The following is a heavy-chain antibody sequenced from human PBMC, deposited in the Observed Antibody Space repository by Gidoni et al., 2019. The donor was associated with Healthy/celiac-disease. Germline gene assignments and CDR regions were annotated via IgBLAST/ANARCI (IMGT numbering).Heavy chain of an antibody. V-gene: IGHV3-43*01. D-gene: IGHD2-2*01. CDR3: ATHLGCSSTSCYDDDAFDI. J-gene: IGHJ3*02. CDR2: ISWDGGST. Sequence: EVQLVESGGVVVQPGGSLRLSCAASGFTFDDYTMHWVRQAPGKGLEWVSLISWDGGSTYYADSVKGRFTISRDNSKNSLYLQMNSLRTEDTALYYCATHLGCSSTSCYDDDAFDIWGQGTMVTVSS. CDR1: GFTFDDYT.